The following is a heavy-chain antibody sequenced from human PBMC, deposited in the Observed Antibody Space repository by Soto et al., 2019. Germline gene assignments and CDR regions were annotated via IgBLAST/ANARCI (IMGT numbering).Heavy chain of an antibody. J-gene: IGHJ4*02. V-gene: IGHV3-30-3*01. Sequence: HPGGSLRLSCAASGFTFSSYAMHWVRQAPGKGLEWVAVISYDGSNKYYADSVKGRFTISRDNSKNTLYLQMNSLRAEDTAVYYCAREGGGYAYWGQGTLVTVSS. CDR2: ISYDGSNK. CDR1: GFTFSSYA. CDR3: AREGGGYAY. D-gene: IGHD5-12*01.